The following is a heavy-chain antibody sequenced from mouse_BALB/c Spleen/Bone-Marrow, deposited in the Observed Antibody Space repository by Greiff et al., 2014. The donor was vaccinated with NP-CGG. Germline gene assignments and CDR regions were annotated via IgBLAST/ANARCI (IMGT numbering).Heavy chain of an antibody. D-gene: IGHD1-1*01. CDR3: ASYYYGSSSFAY. J-gene: IGHJ3*01. CDR1: GFNIKDTY. Sequence: EVKLEESGAELAKPGASVKLSCTASGFNIKDTYMHWVKQRPEQGLEWIGRIDPANGNTKYDPKSQGKATITADTSSNTAYLQLSSLTSEDTAVYYCASYYYGSSSFAYWGQGTLVTVSA. CDR2: IDPANGNT. V-gene: IGHV14-3*02.